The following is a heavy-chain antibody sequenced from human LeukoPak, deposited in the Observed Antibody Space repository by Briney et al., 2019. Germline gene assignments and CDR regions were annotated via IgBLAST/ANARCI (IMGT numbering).Heavy chain of an antibody. Sequence: ASVRVSCKASGYVLTSYGISWVRQAPGQGLEWMGWISSPTGDTSYAQRFQDRVTMTTDTSTTTAYLDLRSLRFDDTAVYYCVRDVRRLQLSTYFFDFWGQGTLVSVSS. CDR1: GYVLTSYG. J-gene: IGHJ4*02. V-gene: IGHV1-18*01. CDR2: ISSPTGDT. CDR3: VRDVRRLQLSTYFFDF. D-gene: IGHD4-17*01.